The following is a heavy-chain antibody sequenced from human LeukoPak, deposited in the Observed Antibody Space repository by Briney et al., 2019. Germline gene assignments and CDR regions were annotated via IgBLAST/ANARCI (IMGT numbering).Heavy chain of an antibody. CDR3: ARGVDTAMVKVSYYFDY. J-gene: IGHJ4*02. CDR1: GGTFSSYA. D-gene: IGHD5-18*01. Sequence: GASVKVSCKASGGTFSSYAISWVRQAPGQGLEWMGRIIPILGIANYAQKFQGRVTITADKSTSTAYMELSSLRSEDTAVYYCARGVDTAMVKVSYYFDYWGQGTLVTVSS. CDR2: IIPILGIA. V-gene: IGHV1-69*04.